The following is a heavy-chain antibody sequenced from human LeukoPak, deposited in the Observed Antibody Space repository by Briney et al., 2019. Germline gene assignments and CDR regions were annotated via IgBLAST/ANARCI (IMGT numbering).Heavy chain of an antibody. CDR3: AKGSATGYFDY. V-gene: IGHV3-23*01. CDR1: GFTFSSYA. J-gene: IGHJ4*02. D-gene: IGHD3-10*01. Sequence: PGGSLRLSCAASGFTFSSYAMTWVRQAPGKGLEWVSSISEGGGSTFYADSVKGRFTISRDNSKNTLYLQLNSLRAEDTAEYYCAKGSATGYFDYWGQGTLVTVST. CDR2: ISEGGGST.